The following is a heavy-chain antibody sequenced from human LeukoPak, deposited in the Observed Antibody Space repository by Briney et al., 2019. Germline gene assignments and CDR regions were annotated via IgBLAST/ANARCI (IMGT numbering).Heavy chain of an antibody. CDR3: ARDTDYYGSGRHGYFDH. CDR1: GLTISNNF. D-gene: IGHD3-10*01. V-gene: IGHV3-66*01. J-gene: IGHJ1*01. CDR2: IYSGGTT. Sequence: GGSLRLSCAASGLTISNNFMGWARQAPGKGPEWVSLIYSGGTTYSADSVKGRFTISRDNSKNTLHLQMNSLRVEDTAVYYCARDTDYYGSGRHGYFDHWGQGTLVTVSS.